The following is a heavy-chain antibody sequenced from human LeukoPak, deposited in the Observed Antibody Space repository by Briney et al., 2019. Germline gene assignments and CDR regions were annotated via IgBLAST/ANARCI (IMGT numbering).Heavy chain of an antibody. CDR1: GFTFDDYG. CDR2: IHWNGGRT. J-gene: IGHJ4*02. Sequence: GGSLRLSCAASGFTFDDYGMSSVRQAPGKGLEWVSGIHWNGGRTGYADSVKGRFTISRDNAKNSLYLQMNSLRAEDTALYYCARGISYSSSWYGYYFDYWGQGTLVTVSS. D-gene: IGHD6-13*01. V-gene: IGHV3-20*04. CDR3: ARGISYSSSWYGYYFDY.